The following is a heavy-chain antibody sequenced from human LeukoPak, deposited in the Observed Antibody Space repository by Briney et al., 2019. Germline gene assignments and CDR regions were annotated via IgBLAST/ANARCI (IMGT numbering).Heavy chain of an antibody. CDR2: INIRSSAI. J-gene: IGHJ3*02. Sequence: GGSLRLSCAASGFTFSSYSMNWVRQAPGKGLEWISYINIRSSAIHYADSVKGRFTISRDNAKNSLYLQMNSLRAEDTAVYYCAKVANINSLFDIWGQGTMVTVSS. CDR1: GFTFSSYS. V-gene: IGHV3-48*01. D-gene: IGHD2-21*01. CDR3: AKVANINSLFDI.